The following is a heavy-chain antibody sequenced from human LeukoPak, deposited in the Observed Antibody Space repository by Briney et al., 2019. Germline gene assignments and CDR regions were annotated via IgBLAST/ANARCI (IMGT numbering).Heavy chain of an antibody. CDR2: IYSGGST. CDR3: ARTIFGVTHGFDI. J-gene: IGHJ3*02. V-gene: IGHV3-53*01. CDR1: GFTVSNSY. Sequence: GGSLRLSCAASGFTVSNSYMSWVRQAPGKGLEWVSVIYSGGSTFYADSVKGRFTISRDNSKNTLYLQMNSLRAEDTAVYYCARTIFGVTHGFDIWGQGTMVTVSS. D-gene: IGHD3-3*01.